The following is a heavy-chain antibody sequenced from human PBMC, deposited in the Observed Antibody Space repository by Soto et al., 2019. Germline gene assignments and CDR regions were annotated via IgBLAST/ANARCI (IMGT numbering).Heavy chain of an antibody. V-gene: IGHV3-23*01. CDR2: IVVRATSA. Sequence: EVQLLESGGGLVQPGGSLRLSCAASGFTFSNYAMSWVRQAPGKGLEWVSGIVVRATSAYYAASVKGRFAISRDNSYNTLFLQLNSLRAEDTAVYYCAKSRYSDSSGDFYDFWGQGTLVSVSS. D-gene: IGHD3-22*01. CDR1: GFTFSNYA. J-gene: IGHJ4*02. CDR3: AKSRYSDSSGDFYDF.